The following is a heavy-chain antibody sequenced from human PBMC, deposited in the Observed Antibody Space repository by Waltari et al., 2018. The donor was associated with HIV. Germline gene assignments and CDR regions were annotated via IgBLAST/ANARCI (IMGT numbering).Heavy chain of an antibody. D-gene: IGHD3-9*01. CDR2: ISSSSKYS. J-gene: IGHJ6*02. Sequence: EVQLMESGGGLVRPGGSLRVTCVGSGFSFTSHTMNWVRQAPGKGLGGVSSISSSSKYSYPGESVQGRLTISRDNSNNSLYLQMDRLRAEDTAFYYCARERGSGRGGACEYFGMDVWGQGTTVTVS. V-gene: IGHV3-21*02. CDR3: ARERGSGRGGACEYFGMDV. CDR1: GFSFTSHT.